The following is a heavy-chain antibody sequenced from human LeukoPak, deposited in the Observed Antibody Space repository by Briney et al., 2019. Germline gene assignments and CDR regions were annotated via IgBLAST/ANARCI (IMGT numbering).Heavy chain of an antibody. CDR1: GFTVSSNY. Sequence: PGGSLRLSCAASGFTVSSNYMSWVRQAPGKGLEWVSVIYSGGSTYYADSVKGRFTISRDNSKNTLYLQMNSLRAEDTAVYYCARSDGIAAAGPFDYWGQGTLVTVSS. J-gene: IGHJ4*02. CDR3: ARSDGIAAAGPFDY. CDR2: IYSGGST. V-gene: IGHV3-53*01. D-gene: IGHD6-13*01.